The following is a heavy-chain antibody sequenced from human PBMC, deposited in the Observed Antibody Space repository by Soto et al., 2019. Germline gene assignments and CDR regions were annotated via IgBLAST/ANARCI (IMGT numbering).Heavy chain of an antibody. V-gene: IGHV3-23*01. CDR1: GFTFKESA. D-gene: IGHD2-8*01. J-gene: IGHJ5*02. Sequence: GGSLRLSCAASGFTFKESAMNWVRQAPGKGLEWVASISDTGASTWYAESVRGRLSISRDNSRNTLYLQMNSLRADDTALYYCARDGKDSGSGYANGGFDPWGQGTLVTVSS. CDR2: ISDTGAST. CDR3: ARDGKDSGSGYANGGFDP.